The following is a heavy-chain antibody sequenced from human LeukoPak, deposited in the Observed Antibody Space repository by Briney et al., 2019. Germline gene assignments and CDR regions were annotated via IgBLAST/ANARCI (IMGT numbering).Heavy chain of an antibody. V-gene: IGHV1-2*02. CDR2: INPSSGGT. CDR1: GYTFTGYY. Sequence: ASVKVSCKTSGYTFTGYYMHWVRQAPGQGLECMGWINPSSGGTDYAQKFQGRVTMTRDSSISTAYMELSRLRSDDTAMYYCARVLPGDAYTYGYWGQGTLVTVSS. CDR3: ARVLPGDAYTYGY. J-gene: IGHJ4*02. D-gene: IGHD5-18*01.